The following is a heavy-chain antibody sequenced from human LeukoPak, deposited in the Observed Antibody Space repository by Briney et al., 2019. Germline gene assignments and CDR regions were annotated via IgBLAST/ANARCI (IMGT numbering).Heavy chain of an antibody. CDR3: ARGGYSYGLWAPNWFDP. CDR2: IYHSGST. D-gene: IGHD5-18*01. J-gene: IGHJ5*02. CDR1: GYSISSGYY. Sequence: PSETLSLTCTVSGYSISSGYYWGWIRQPPGKGLEWIGSIYHSGSTYYNPSLKSRVTISVDTSKNQFSLKLSSVTAADTAVYYCARGGYSYGLWAPNWFDPWGQGTLVTVSS. V-gene: IGHV4-38-2*02.